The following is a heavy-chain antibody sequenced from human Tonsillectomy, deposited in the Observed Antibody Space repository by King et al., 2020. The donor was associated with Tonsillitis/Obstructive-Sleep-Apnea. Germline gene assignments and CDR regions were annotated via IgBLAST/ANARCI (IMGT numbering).Heavy chain of an antibody. CDR1: GFTVSSNY. CDR3: ARVCCSSTIDILVEGHMDV. V-gene: IGHV3-53*01. D-gene: IGHD2-2*01. Sequence: VQLVESGGGLIQPGGSLRLSCAASGFTVSSNYMSWVRQAPGKGLEWVSVIYSGGSTYYADSVKGRFTISRDNSKNTLYLQMNSLRAEDTAVYYCARVCCSSTIDILVEGHMDVWGKGTTVTVSS. J-gene: IGHJ6*03. CDR2: IYSGGST.